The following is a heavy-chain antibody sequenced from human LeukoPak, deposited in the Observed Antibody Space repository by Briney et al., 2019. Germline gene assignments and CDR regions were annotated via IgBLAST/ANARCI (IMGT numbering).Heavy chain of an antibody. Sequence: ASVKVSCKASGYTFTSYGIRWVRQAPGQGVEWMGWISAYNGNTNYAQKLQGRVTMTTDTSPSTAYIELRSLRSDDTAVYYCARDYYYDSRRVFDPWGQGILVTVSA. D-gene: IGHD3-22*01. CDR3: ARDYYYDSRRVFDP. CDR2: ISAYNGNT. J-gene: IGHJ5*02. CDR1: GYTFTSYG. V-gene: IGHV1-18*01.